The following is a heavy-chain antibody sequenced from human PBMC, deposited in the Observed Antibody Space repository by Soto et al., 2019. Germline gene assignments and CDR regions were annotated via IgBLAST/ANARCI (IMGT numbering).Heavy chain of an antibody. V-gene: IGHV4-4*08. J-gene: IGHJ6*02. Sequence: SETLSLTCTVSDVSTSNFFWKWFRQPPGKGLEWIGNIHSSGTTNYNPSLESRVTISVDTSKSQCSLKMNSVTAADTAVYYCARDLWGYCGTDCYPLDVWGQGTTVTVSS. D-gene: IGHD2-21*02. CDR3: ARDLWGYCGTDCYPLDV. CDR1: DVSTSNFF. CDR2: IHSSGTT.